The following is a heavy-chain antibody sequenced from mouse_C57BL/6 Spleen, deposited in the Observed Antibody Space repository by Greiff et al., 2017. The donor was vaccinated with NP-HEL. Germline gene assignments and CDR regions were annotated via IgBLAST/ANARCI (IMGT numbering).Heavy chain of an antibody. D-gene: IGHD1-1*01. CDR1: GYTFTSYW. Sequence: QVQLQQPGAELVKPGASVKLSCKASGYTFTSYWMHWVKQRPGQGLEWIGMIHPNSGSTNYNEKFKNKATLTVDKSSSTAYMQLSSLTSEDSAVYYCARDYGSSYPFAYWGQGTLVTVSA. V-gene: IGHV1-64*01. CDR3: ARDYGSSYPFAY. CDR2: IHPNSGST. J-gene: IGHJ3*01.